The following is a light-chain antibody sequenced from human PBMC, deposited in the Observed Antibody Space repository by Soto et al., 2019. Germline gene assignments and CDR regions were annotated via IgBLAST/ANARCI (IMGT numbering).Light chain of an antibody. V-gene: IGKV1-5*03. CDR1: QSISSY. CDR3: QHYNSYSEA. Sequence: DIPMTPSPSSLSASVGDRGTIPFPASQSISSYLNWYQQKPGKAHKLLIYKAYTLKSGVQSRFSGSGSGTEFTLTIRSLQPDDFATYYCQHYNSYSEAFGQGTKVDIK. CDR2: KAY. J-gene: IGKJ1*01.